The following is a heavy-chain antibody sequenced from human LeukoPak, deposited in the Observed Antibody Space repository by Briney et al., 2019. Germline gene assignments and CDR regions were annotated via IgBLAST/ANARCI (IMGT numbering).Heavy chain of an antibody. CDR2: INHSGST. CDR1: GGSFSGYY. J-gene: IGHJ6*03. V-gene: IGHV4-34*01. CDR3: ARADKRYYDFWSGNRRDYYYYYMDV. Sequence: SETLSLTCAVYGGSFSGYYWSWIRQPPGKGLEWIGEINHSGSTNYNPSLKSRVNISLDTSKNQFSLKLSSVTAADTAVYYCARADKRYYDFWSGNRRDYYYYYMDVWGKGTTVTVSS. D-gene: IGHD3-3*01.